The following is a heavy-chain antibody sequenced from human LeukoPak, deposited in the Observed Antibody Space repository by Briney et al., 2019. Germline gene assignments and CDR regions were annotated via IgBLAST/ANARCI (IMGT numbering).Heavy chain of an antibody. CDR1: GYTFTSYD. CDR2: MNPHSGNT. D-gene: IGHD2-2*01. V-gene: IGHV1-8*01. CDR3: VRGFRSDTSGRKFDC. Sequence: ASVKVSCKASGYTFTSYDINWVRQATGQGLEWMGWMNPHSGNTGFAQNFQGRVAMTRNTSIDTAYMELSSLRVEDTAVYYCVRGFRSDTSGRKFDCWGQGTLVTVSS. J-gene: IGHJ4*02.